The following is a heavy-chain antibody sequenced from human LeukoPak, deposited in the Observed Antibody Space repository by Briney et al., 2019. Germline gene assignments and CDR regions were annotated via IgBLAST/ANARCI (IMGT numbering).Heavy chain of an antibody. CDR1: GYTFTSYD. CDR2: MNPHSGNT. D-gene: IGHD2-2*01. V-gene: IGHV1-8*01. CDR3: VRGFRSDTSGRKFDC. Sequence: ASVKVSCKASGYTFTSYDINWVRQATGQGLEWMGWMNPHSGNTGFAQNFQGRVAMTRNTSIDTAYMELSSLRVEDTAVYYCVRGFRSDTSGRKFDCWGQGTLVTVSS. J-gene: IGHJ4*02.